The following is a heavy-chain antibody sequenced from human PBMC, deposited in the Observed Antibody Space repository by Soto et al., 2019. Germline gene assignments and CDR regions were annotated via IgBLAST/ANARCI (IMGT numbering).Heavy chain of an antibody. J-gene: IGHJ4*02. CDR2: IYYSGST. CDR1: GGSISSYY. V-gene: IGHV4-59*01. D-gene: IGHD3-10*01. CDR3: ATLRAGSGGFLFDY. Sequence: QVQLQESGPGLVKPSETLSLTCTVSGGSISSYYWSWIRQPPGKGLEWIGYIYYSGSTNYNPSLKSRVTISVDTSKNQFSLQLSSVTAADTAVYYCATLRAGSGGFLFDYWGQGTLVTVSS.